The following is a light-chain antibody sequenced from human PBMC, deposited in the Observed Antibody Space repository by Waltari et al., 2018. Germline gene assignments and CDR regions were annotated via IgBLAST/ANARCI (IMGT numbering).Light chain of an antibody. CDR1: SSDVGGYKY. J-gene: IGLJ1*01. CDR2: DVS. V-gene: IGLV2-14*03. Sequence: QSALTQPASVSGSPGQSITISCAGTSSDVGGYKYVSWYLHHPGKAPKLLIYDVSKRPSGVSDRFPGSKSGNTASLTISGLQPEDEAEYYCSSHTSASTYVFGTGTKVTVL. CDR3: SSHTSASTYV.